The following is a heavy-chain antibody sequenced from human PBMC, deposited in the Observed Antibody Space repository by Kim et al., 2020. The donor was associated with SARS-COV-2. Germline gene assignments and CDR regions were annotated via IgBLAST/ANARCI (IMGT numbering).Heavy chain of an antibody. V-gene: IGHV4-59*01. Sequence: YHPSLKSRVTISVDTSKNQFSLKLSSVTAADTAVYYCARESGLSDYFDYWGQGTLVTVSS. CDR3: ARESGLSDYFDY. J-gene: IGHJ4*02. D-gene: IGHD3-3*01.